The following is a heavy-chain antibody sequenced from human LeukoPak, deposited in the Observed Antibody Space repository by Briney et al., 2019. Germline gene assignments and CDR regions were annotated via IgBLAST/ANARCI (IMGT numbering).Heavy chain of an antibody. V-gene: IGHV5-51*01. J-gene: IGHJ4*02. CDR1: GYSFTSYW. Sequence: GESLKISCKGSGYSFTSYWIGWVRQMPGKGLEWMGIIYPGDSDTRYSPSFQGQVTISADKSISTACLQWSSLKASDTAMYYCARHVYDGDYVPHTYYFDYWGQGTLVTVSS. CDR2: IYPGDSDT. D-gene: IGHD4-17*01. CDR3: ARHVYDGDYVPHTYYFDY.